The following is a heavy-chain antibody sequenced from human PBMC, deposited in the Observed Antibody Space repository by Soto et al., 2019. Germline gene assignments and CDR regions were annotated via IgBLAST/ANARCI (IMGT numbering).Heavy chain of an antibody. D-gene: IGHD3-22*01. CDR2: ISHSGST. J-gene: IGHJ4*02. V-gene: IGHV4-4*02. Sequence: QVQLQESGPGLVKPSGTLSLTCAVSGGSISSSNWWSWVRPPPGKGLEWIGEISHSGSTNYNPSLKSRVTISVDKSKNQCSLKLSSVTAADTAVYYCARGRDYYDSGGYCLFDYWGQGTLVTVSS. CDR3: ARGRDYYDSGGYCLFDY. CDR1: GGSISSSNW.